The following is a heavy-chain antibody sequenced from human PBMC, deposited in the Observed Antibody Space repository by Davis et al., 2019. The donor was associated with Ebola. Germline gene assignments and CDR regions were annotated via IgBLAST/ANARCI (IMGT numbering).Heavy chain of an antibody. CDR1: GGSINNYH. J-gene: IGHJ6*02. V-gene: IGHV4-59*08. Sequence: MPSETLSLTCTVSGGSINNYHWSWIRQPPGRGLEWIGYIYYSGSTNYNPSLKSRVTISVDTSKNQFSLEVTSVTAADTAVYYCARQTYDTVDYYYYGMDVWGHGTTVTVSS. CDR2: IYYSGST. CDR3: ARQTYDTVDYYYYGMDV. D-gene: IGHD1-1*01.